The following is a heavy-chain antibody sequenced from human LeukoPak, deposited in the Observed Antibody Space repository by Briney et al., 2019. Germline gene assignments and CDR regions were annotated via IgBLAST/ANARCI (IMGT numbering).Heavy chain of an antibody. V-gene: IGHV4-34*01. CDR1: GGSFSGYY. J-gene: IGHJ4*02. Sequence: SETLSLTCAVYGGSFSGYYWSWIRQPPGKGLEWIGEINHSGSTNYNPSLKSRVTISVDTSKNQFSLKLSSVTAADTAVYYCARGLSYGGNRGRDYWGQGTLVTVSS. CDR2: INHSGST. CDR3: ARGLSYGGNRGRDY. D-gene: IGHD4-23*01.